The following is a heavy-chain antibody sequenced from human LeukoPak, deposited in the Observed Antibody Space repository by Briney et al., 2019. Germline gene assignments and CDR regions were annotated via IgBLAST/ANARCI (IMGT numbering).Heavy chain of an antibody. CDR1: GFTFSSFW. CDR2: IKQDGSER. D-gene: IGHD5-18*01. J-gene: IGHJ4*02. V-gene: IGHV3-7*03. Sequence: PGGSLRLSCAASGFTFSSFWMNWVRQAPGKGLEWVANIKQDGSERNYVDSVKGRSTISRDNAKNSLFLQMNSLRVEDTAVYYWARGGTRGYSPFDYGGREILVTVP. CDR3: ARGGTRGYSPFDY.